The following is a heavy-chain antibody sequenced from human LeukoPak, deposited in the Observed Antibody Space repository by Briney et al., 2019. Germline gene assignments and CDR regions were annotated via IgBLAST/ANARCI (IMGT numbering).Heavy chain of an antibody. V-gene: IGHV1-46*01. J-gene: IGHJ4*02. D-gene: IGHD1-26*01. CDR1: GYSFTSHY. Sequence: ASVKVSCKASGYSFTSHYMHWVRQAPGQGLEWLGLINPSGSSTLYAQKFQGRVTMTRDMSTGTVYMELSSLRSEDTAVYYCARGAGTSGSFDYWGQGTLVTVSS. CDR3: ARGAGTSGSFDY. CDR2: INPSGSST.